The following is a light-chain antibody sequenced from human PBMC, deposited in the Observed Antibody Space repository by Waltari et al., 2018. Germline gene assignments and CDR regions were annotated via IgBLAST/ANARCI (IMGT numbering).Light chain of an antibody. CDR2: ANT. V-gene: IGLV1-40*01. CDR1: TSNTGAGYD. CDR3: QSYDKILSAWV. Sequence: QSVLTQPPSVSGAPGQRVTVSCTGSTSNTGAGYDVQWYQQFPGGAPRLVIYANTYRPSGGPDRCSATKSGRSASLAITGLQAEDEADYYCQSYDKILSAWVFGGGTKVTVL. J-gene: IGLJ3*02.